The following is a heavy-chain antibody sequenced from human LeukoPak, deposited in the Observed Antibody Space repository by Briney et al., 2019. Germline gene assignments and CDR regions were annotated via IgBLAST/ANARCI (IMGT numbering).Heavy chain of an antibody. D-gene: IGHD2-21*02. Sequence: ASVKVSCKASGYTFTSYYMHWVRQAPGQGLEWMGIINPSGGSTSYAQKFQGRVTMTRDMSTSTAYMELSSLRSEDTAMYYCARAYMTATRHFDYWGQGTLVTVSS. CDR1: GYTFTSYY. V-gene: IGHV1-46*01. CDR2: INPSGGST. CDR3: ARAYMTATRHFDY. J-gene: IGHJ4*02.